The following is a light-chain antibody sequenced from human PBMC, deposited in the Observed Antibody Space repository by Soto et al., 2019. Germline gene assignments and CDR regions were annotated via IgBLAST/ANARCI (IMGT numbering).Light chain of an antibody. CDR3: QQANSFPLT. CDR2: AAS. J-gene: IGKJ4*01. CDR1: QGISSR. Sequence: EIQMTQSPSSVSASVGDRVTITCRASQGISSRLAWYQQKPGKAPNLLIYAASNLQSGVPSRFSGSGSETDFTLTIGSLQPEDFATYYCQQANSFPLTFGGGTKVDIK. V-gene: IGKV1-12*01.